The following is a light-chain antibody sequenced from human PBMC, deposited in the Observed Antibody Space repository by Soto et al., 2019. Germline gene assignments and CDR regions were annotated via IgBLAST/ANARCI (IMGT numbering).Light chain of an antibody. CDR2: SAS. CDR3: QQHHNCPLT. J-gene: IGKJ4*01. Sequence: EIVMTQSPATLSLSPGERATLSCRASQSVSSDLAWFQQKPGQGPRLLIYSASTRATGLPARFSGSGSGTEFTLVISRLQYEDFVVYYCQQHHNCPLTFGGGTKVEIK. V-gene: IGKV3-15*01. CDR1: QSVSSD.